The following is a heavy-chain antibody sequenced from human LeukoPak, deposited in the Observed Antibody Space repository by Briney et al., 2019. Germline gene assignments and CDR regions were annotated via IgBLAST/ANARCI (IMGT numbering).Heavy chain of an antibody. V-gene: IGHV3-23*01. CDR2: ISGSGGST. CDR1: GITLSNYG. CDR3: AKRGVVIRVILVGFHKEAYYFDS. D-gene: IGHD3-10*01. Sequence: GGSLRLSCAVSGITLSNYGMSWLRQAPGKGLEWVAGISGSGGSTNYADSVKGRFTISRDSPKNILFLQMNSLRAEDTAEYFCAKRGVVIRVILVGFHKEAYYFDSWGQGALVTVSS. J-gene: IGHJ4*02.